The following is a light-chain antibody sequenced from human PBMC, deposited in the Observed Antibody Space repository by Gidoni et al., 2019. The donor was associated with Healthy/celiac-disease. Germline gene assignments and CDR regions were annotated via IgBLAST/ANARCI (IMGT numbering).Light chain of an antibody. V-gene: IGKV1-5*03. CDR2: KAS. J-gene: IGKJ1*01. CDR1: QSISSW. Sequence: DIQMTQSPSTLSASVGDRATITCRASQSISSWLAWYQQKSGKAPKLLIYKASSLESGVPSRFSGSGSGTEFTLTISSLQPDDFATYYCQQYNSYSWTFGQGTKVEIK. CDR3: QQYNSYSWT.